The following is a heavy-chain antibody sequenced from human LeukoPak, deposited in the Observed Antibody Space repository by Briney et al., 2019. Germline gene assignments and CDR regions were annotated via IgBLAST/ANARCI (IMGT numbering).Heavy chain of an antibody. CDR1: GNYW. Sequence: HPGGSLRLSCAASGNYWMHWVRQAPGKGLEWVSVIYSGGGTFYSESVKGRFTISRDYSKNTLYLQMNSLRADDTAVYYCARDSNGPAFWGQGTLVTVSS. D-gene: IGHD6-19*01. J-gene: IGHJ4*02. V-gene: IGHV3-53*01. CDR2: IYSGGGT. CDR3: ARDSNGPAF.